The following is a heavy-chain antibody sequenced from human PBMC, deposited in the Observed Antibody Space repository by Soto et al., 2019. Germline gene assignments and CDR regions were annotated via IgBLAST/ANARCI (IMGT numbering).Heavy chain of an antibody. D-gene: IGHD1-20*01. Sequence: SETLFLTCTVSGGSISTYYWSWIRQAPGKGLEWLGYIYYNGNSYYNPSLKSRLTMSVDTSKNQFSLRLSSATAADTAVYYCAREQYNWKIWGQGTLVTVSA. CDR2: IYYNGNS. CDR3: AREQYNWKI. J-gene: IGHJ4*02. V-gene: IGHV4-59*01. CDR1: GGSISTYY.